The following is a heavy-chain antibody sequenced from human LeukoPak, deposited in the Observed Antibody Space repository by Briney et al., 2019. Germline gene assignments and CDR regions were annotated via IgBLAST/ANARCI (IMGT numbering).Heavy chain of an antibody. V-gene: IGHV3-15*07. J-gene: IGHJ6*02. D-gene: IGHD2-15*01. CDR1: GFTFSNAW. CDR3: TTAMVASFADYYGMDV. Sequence: GGSLRLSCAASGFTFSNAWMNWVRQAPGKGLEWVGRIKSKTDGGTTDYAAPVKGRFTISRDDSKNTLYLQMNSLKTEDTAVYYCTTAMVASFADYYGMDVWGQGTTVTVSS. CDR2: IKSKTDGGTT.